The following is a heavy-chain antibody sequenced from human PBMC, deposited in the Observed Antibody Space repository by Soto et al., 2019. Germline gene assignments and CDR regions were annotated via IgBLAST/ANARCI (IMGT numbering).Heavy chain of an antibody. V-gene: IGHV1-8*01. CDR1: GYTFTSYD. Sequence: QVQLVQSGAEVKKPGASVKVSCKASGYTFTSYDINWVRQATGQGLEWMGWMNPNSGNTGYAQKFQGRVTMTRNTSISTGYMELSSLRSEDTAVYYCARARAYCSGGSCYHPDYWGQGTLVTVSS. J-gene: IGHJ4*02. D-gene: IGHD2-15*01. CDR2: MNPNSGNT. CDR3: ARARAYCSGGSCYHPDY.